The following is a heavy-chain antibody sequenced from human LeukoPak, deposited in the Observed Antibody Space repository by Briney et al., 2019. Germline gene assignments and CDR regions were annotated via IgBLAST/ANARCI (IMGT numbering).Heavy chain of an antibody. D-gene: IGHD6-13*01. J-gene: IGHJ3*02. Sequence: GASVKVSCKASGYTFTSYYMHWVRQAPGPGLEWMGIINPNGSSTSYAQTFQGRVTMTRDTSTSTVYMELSSLRSEDTAVYYCARDGYTDAFDIWGQGTMVTVSS. V-gene: IGHV1-46*01. CDR3: ARDGYTDAFDI. CDR1: GYTFTSYY. CDR2: INPNGSST.